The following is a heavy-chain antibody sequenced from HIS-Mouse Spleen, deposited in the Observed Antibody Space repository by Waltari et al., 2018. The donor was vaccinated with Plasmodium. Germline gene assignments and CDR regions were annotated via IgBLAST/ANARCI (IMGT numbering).Heavy chain of an antibody. D-gene: IGHD3-22*01. V-gene: IGHV1-2*02. CDR2: INPNSGGT. CDR3: ARRSSNNHYYHSNPDWFDP. CDR1: GYTFTGYY. Sequence: QVQLVQSGAEVKKPGASVTVSCKASGYTFTGYYMHWVRQAPGQGLEWMGWINPNSGGTNYAQKFQGRVTMTRDTSISTAYMELSRLRSDDTAVYYCARRSSNNHYYHSNPDWFDPWGQGTLVTVSS. J-gene: IGHJ5*02.